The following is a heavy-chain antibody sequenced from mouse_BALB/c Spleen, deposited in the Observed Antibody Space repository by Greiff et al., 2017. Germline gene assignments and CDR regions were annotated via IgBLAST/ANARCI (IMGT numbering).Heavy chain of an antibody. V-gene: IGHV2-9*02. CDR1: GFSLTSYG. CDR2: IWAGGST. J-gene: IGHJ3*01. D-gene: IGHD1-1*01. Sequence: VQLQESGPGLVAPSQSLSITCTVSGFSLTSYGVHWVRQPPGKGLEWLGVIWAGGSTNYNSALMSRLSISKDNSKSQVFLKMNSLQTDDTAMYYCAPTGVGAWFAYWGQGTLVTVSA. CDR3: APTGVGAWFAY.